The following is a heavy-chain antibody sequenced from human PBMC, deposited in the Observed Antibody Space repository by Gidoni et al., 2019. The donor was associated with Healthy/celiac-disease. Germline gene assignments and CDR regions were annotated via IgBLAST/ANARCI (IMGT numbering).Heavy chain of an antibody. CDR3: TTVLYYYGSGSSRRFDY. D-gene: IGHD3-10*01. Sequence: EVQLVESGGGLVKPGGSLRLSCAASGFTFSNAWLNWVRQAPGKGLDWVGRIKSKTDGGTTDYAAPVKGRFTISRDDSKNTLYLQMNSLKTEDTAVYYCTTVLYYYGSGSSRRFDYWGQGTLVTVSS. J-gene: IGHJ4*02. V-gene: IGHV3-15*07. CDR1: GFTFSNAW. CDR2: IKSKTDGGTT.